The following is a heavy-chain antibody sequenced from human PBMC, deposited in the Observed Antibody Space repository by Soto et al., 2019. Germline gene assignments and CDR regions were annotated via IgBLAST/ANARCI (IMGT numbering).Heavy chain of an antibody. CDR2: ISSSSSYI. D-gene: IGHD3-10*01. CDR3: ARDRLWFGEFQNFDY. CDR1: GFTFSSYS. Sequence: EVQLVESGGGLVKPGGSLRLSCAASGFTFSSYSMNWVRQAPGKRLEWVSSISSSSSYIYYADSVKGRFTISRDNATNSLHLQMNSLRAEDTAVYYCARDRLWFGEFQNFDYWGQGTLVTVSS. J-gene: IGHJ4*02. V-gene: IGHV3-21*01.